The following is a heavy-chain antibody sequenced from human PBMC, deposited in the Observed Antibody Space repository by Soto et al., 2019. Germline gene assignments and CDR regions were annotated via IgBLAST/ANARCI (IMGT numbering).Heavy chain of an antibody. V-gene: IGHV3-23*01. CDR3: AKGVYVDY. J-gene: IGHJ4*02. Sequence: GGSLRLSCAASGFTFSTYAMTWVRQAPGKGLEWVSSISGSAASTYYADSVKGRFTISRDNSKNTLYLQMNSLRDEDTAVYYCAKGVYVDYWGQGTQVNVSS. CDR1: GFTFSTYA. CDR2: ISGSAAST.